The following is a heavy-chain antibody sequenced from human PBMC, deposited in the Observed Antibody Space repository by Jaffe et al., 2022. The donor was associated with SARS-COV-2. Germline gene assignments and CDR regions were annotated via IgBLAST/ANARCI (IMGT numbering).Heavy chain of an antibody. D-gene: IGHD6-19*01. CDR1: GGSISSGGYY. CDR2: IYYSGST. CDR3: ARVGAVAGTVWFDP. J-gene: IGHJ5*02. Sequence: QVQLQESGPGLVKPSQTLSLTCTVSGGSISSGGYYWSWIRQHPGKGLEWIGYIYYSGSTYYNPSLKSRVTISVDTSKNQFSLKLSSVTAADTAVYYCARVGAVAGTVWFDPWGQGTLVTVSS. V-gene: IGHV4-31*03.